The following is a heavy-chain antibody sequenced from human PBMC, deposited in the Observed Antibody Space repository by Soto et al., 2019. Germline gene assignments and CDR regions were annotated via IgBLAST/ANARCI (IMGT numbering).Heavy chain of an antibody. CDR2: MNPNSGNT. CDR1: GYTFTSYD. J-gene: IGHJ6*03. CDR3: ARLGERSADKYSRSWYTFLGYYYYYMDV. D-gene: IGHD6-13*01. V-gene: IGHV1-8*01. Sequence: QVQLVQSGAEVKKPGASVKVSCKASGYTFTSYDINWVRQATGQGLEWMGWMNPNSGNTGYAQKFQGRVTTTRNTSINTAYIEQSSLRPEDTAVYYCARLGERSADKYSRSWYTFLGYYYYYMDVWGKGTTVTVSS.